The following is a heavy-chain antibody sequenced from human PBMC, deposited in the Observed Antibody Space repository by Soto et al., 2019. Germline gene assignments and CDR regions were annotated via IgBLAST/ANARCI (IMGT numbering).Heavy chain of an antibody. V-gene: IGHV4-30-2*01. CDR1: GDSITSVGYS. J-gene: IGHJ6*02. CDR2: IYHTGTT. Sequence: QLQLQESGSGLVKPSQTLSLTCAVSGDSITSVGYSWSWIRQPPGKALEWIGYIYHTGTTYYTAALKSRVTISLDGSKNQISLSLNSVTAADTAVYYCAATVFGEYSHYALDVWGQGTTVTVSS. CDR3: AATVFGEYSHYALDV. D-gene: IGHD3-3*01.